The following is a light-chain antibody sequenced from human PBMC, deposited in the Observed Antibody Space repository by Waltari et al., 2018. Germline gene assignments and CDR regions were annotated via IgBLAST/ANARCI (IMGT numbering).Light chain of an antibody. CDR1: QSVTSK. CDR3: QQYNNWPWT. J-gene: IGKJ1*01. Sequence: EIVMTQSPATLSVSAGERATLSCRASQSVTSKLAWYQQKLGQAPSLLIYDASTRATGVPARFSGSGSGTEFTLTISSLQSEDFALYYCQQYNNWPWTFGQGTKVEIK. CDR2: DAS. V-gene: IGKV3-15*01.